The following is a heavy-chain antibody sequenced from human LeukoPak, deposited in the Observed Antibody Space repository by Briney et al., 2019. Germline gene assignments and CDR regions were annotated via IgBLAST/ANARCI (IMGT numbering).Heavy chain of an antibody. D-gene: IGHD3-22*01. J-gene: IGHJ4*02. Sequence: SQTLSLTCTVSGGSISSGGYYWSWIRQHRGKGLEWIGSIDYTGSTYYNPSLKSRVTISVDTSKNQFSLKLSSVTAADTAVYYCARTNKYYYHSSGYSYYFDSWGQGTLVTVSS. CDR3: ARTNKYYYHSSGYSYYFDS. V-gene: IGHV4-31*03. CDR2: IDYTGST. CDR1: GGSISSGGYY.